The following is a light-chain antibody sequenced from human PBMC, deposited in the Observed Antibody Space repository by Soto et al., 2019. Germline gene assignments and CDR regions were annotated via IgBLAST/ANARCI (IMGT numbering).Light chain of an antibody. V-gene: IGKV3-15*01. CDR3: QQYNDWPPFT. J-gene: IGKJ3*01. CDR2: GAS. CDR1: QTVSSN. Sequence: EIVMTQSPATLSVSPGERATLSCRASQTVSSNLAWYQQKPGQAPRLLIHGASTRAAGIPARFSGSGSGTEFTLTISSLQSEDFEVYYCQQYNDWPPFTVGPGTRVDIK.